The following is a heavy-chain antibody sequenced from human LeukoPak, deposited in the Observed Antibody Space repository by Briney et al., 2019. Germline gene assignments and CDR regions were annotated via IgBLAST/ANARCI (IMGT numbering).Heavy chain of an antibody. CDR1: GFAFSSYA. D-gene: IGHD2-2*01. V-gene: IGHV3-30-3*01. Sequence: GGSLRLSCAASGFAFSSYAVHWVRQAPGKGLEWVAVISYDGGNKYYADSVKGRLTISRDNSKNTLYLQMNSLRAEDTAVYYCASGLDSYCSSTSCYFNWFDPWGQGTLVTVSS. J-gene: IGHJ5*02. CDR2: ISYDGGNK. CDR3: ASGLDSYCSSTSCYFNWFDP.